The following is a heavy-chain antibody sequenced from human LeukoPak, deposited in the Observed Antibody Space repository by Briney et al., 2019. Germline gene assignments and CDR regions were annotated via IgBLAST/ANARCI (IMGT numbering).Heavy chain of an antibody. CDR1: GGFLSSSCYY. J-gene: IGHJ4*02. V-gene: IGHV4-39*01. CDR2: IYYSGST. Sequence: PSETLSLTCLVSGGFLSSSCYYCGWLREPPGKGLEWIGRIYYSGSTYYNPSLKCRVAISVDTSKNQFSLKLSSVNAADTAVYYCAGRITIFGVAVRDFDYWGQGTLVTVSS. CDR3: AGRITIFGVAVRDFDY. D-gene: IGHD3-3*01.